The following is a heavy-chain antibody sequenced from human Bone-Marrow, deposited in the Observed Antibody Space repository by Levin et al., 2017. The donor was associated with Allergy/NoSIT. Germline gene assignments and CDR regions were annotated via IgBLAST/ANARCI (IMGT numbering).Heavy chain of an antibody. CDR3: ARDGSGSYLIFDY. V-gene: IGHV3-33*01. CDR1: GFTFSSYG. D-gene: IGHD3-10*01. J-gene: IGHJ4*02. CDR2: IWYDGSNK. Sequence: GGSLRLSCAASGFTFSSYGMHWVRQAPGKGLEWVAVIWYDGSNKYYADSVKGRFTISRDNSKNTLYLQMNSLRAEDTAVYYCARDGSGSYLIFDYWGQGTLVTVSS.